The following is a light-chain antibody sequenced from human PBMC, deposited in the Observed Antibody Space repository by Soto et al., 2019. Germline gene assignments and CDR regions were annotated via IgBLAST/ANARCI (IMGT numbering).Light chain of an antibody. J-gene: IGKJ4*01. Sequence: DVQMTQSPSSLSASVGDRVTITCRAIQGISNFLACYQQKPGKVPKALIYAASTLQSGVPSRFGGSGSGTDFTLTISSLQPEDVAAYYCQKYNSAPLTFGGGTKVDIK. CDR1: QGISNF. CDR2: AAS. V-gene: IGKV1-27*01. CDR3: QKYNSAPLT.